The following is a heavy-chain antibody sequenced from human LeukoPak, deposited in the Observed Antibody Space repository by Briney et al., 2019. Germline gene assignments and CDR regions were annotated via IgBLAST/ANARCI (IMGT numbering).Heavy chain of an antibody. J-gene: IGHJ4*02. CDR1: GFTFSSYS. D-gene: IGHD6-19*01. V-gene: IGHV3-21*01. CDR2: ISSGSDYI. Sequence: GGSLRLSCAASGFTFSSYSMNWVRQAPGKGLEXXXXISSGSDYIYYADSVKGRFTISRDNAKNSLYLQMNSLRVEDTAVYYCARGRGSAAVAGDSDYWGQGTLVTVSS. CDR3: ARGRGSAAVAGDSDY.